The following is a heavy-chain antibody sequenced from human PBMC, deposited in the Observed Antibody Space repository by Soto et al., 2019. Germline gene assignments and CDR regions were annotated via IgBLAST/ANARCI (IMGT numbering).Heavy chain of an antibody. V-gene: IGHV4-59*01. Sequence: PSETLSLTCTVSGGSISSYYWSWIRQPPGKGLEWIGYIYYSGSTNYNPSLKSRVTISVDTSKNQFSLKLSSVTAADTAVYYCAATGGYYYYYYMDVWGKGTTVTVSS. CDR3: AATGGYYYYYYMDV. CDR1: GGSISSYY. CDR2: IYYSGST. J-gene: IGHJ6*03. D-gene: IGHD4-17*01.